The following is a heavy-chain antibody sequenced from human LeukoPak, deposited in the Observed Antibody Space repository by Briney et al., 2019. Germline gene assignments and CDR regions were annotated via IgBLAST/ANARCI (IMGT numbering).Heavy chain of an antibody. J-gene: IGHJ4*02. CDR1: GFTFSSYA. CDR2: ISASGGST. V-gene: IGHV3-23*01. CDR3: AKARYSYGLFDY. Sequence: GGSLRLSCAASGFTFSSYAMSWVRQAPGKGLEWVSGISASGGSTYYADSVKGRFTISRDNSKNTLYLQMNSLRAEDTAVYYRAKARYSYGLFDYWGQGTLVTVSS. D-gene: IGHD5-18*01.